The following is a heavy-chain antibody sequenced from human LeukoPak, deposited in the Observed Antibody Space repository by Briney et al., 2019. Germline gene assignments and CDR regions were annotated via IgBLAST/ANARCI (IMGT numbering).Heavy chain of an antibody. D-gene: IGHD3-16*02. J-gene: IGHJ4*02. CDR3: ARGRKYYDYVWGSYRYQNYFDY. Sequence: PSQTLSLTCTVSGGSISSGSYYWSWIRQPAGKGLEWIGHIYTSGSTNYNPSLKSRVTISVDTSKNQFSLKLSSVTAADTAVYYCARGRKYYDYVWGSYRYQNYFDYWGQGTLVTVSS. CDR1: GGSISSGSYY. CDR2: IYTSGST. V-gene: IGHV4-61*09.